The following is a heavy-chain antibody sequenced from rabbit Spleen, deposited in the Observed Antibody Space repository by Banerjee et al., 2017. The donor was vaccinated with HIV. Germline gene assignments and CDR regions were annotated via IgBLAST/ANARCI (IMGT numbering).Heavy chain of an antibody. D-gene: IGHD8-1*01. CDR2: IYTGSDST. J-gene: IGHJ6*01. Sequence: QSLEESGRGLVQPEGSLTLTCTASGFSFSSSYYMCWVRQAPGKGLEWIGCIYTGSDSTAYASWAKGRFTVSKTSSTTVTLQMTSLTAADTATYFCARDTGTSFSTYGMDLWCPGTLVTVS. V-gene: IGHV1S40*01. CDR3: ARDTGTSFSTYGMDL. CDR1: GFSFSSSYY.